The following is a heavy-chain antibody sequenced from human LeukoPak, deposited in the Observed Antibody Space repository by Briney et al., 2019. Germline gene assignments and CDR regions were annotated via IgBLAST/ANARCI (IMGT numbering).Heavy chain of an antibody. D-gene: IGHD5-12*01. CDR2: IYYSGST. Sequence: SETLSLTCAVYGGSFSGYYWSWIRQPPGKGLEWIGYIYYSGSTNYNPSLKSRVTISVDTSKNQFSLKLSSVTAADTAVYYCARGGSGYDYAFDYWGQGTLVTVSS. CDR3: ARGGSGYDYAFDY. V-gene: IGHV4-59*01. CDR1: GGSFSGYY. J-gene: IGHJ4*02.